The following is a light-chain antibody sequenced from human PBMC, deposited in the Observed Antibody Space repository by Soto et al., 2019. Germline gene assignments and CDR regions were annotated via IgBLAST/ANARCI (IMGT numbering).Light chain of an antibody. CDR3: QHYGSSPTWT. CDR2: GAS. CDR1: QSIGSTY. Sequence: EIXLTQSPGTLSLSPGERATLSCRASQSIGSTYLAWYHQKPGQAPRVLIYGASSRATGIPDRFSGSGSGTDFTLTISRLEPEDFAVYYCQHYGSSPTWTFGQGTKVDIK. J-gene: IGKJ1*01. V-gene: IGKV3-20*01.